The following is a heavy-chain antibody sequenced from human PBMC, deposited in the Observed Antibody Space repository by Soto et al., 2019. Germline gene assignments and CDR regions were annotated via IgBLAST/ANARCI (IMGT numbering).Heavy chain of an antibody. J-gene: IGHJ4*02. CDR3: VTDPPGSGWAFEC. CDR2: IWNDGNNK. CDR1: GFAFSTFA. D-gene: IGHD6-19*01. V-gene: IGHV3-33*03. Sequence: HPGGSLRLSCAASGFAFSTFAMHWVRQAPGKGLEWAAMIWNDGNNKYYADSVKGRFTISRDNSQNTLYLQMDSLTAEDTAMYYCVTDPPGSGWAFECWGQGTLVTVSS.